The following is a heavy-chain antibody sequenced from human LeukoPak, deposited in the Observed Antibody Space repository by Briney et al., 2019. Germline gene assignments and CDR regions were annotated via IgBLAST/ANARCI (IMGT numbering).Heavy chain of an antibody. Sequence: PSETLSLTCTVSGGSISSYYWSWIRQPPGKGLEWIGYIYYSGSTNYNPSLKSRVTMSVDTSKSQFSLKLSSVTAADTAVYYCASHSSSWLRFDYWGQGTLVTVSS. CDR3: ASHSSSWLRFDY. CDR1: GGSISSYY. J-gene: IGHJ4*02. D-gene: IGHD6-13*01. V-gene: IGHV4-59*08. CDR2: IYYSGST.